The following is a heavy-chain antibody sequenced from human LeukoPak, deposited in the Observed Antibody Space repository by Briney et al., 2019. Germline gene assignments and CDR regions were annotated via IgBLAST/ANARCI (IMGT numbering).Heavy chain of an antibody. Sequence: GGSLRLSCAASGFTLSHYWMHWVRQAPGKGLVWVSRINSDGSSTSYADSVKGRFTISRDIAKNTLYLQMNSLRVEDTAVYYCARRYGGYWASDIWGQGTMVTVSS. CDR2: INSDGSST. D-gene: IGHD2-21*01. J-gene: IGHJ3*02. CDR1: GFTLSHYW. CDR3: ARRYGGYWASDI. V-gene: IGHV3-74*01.